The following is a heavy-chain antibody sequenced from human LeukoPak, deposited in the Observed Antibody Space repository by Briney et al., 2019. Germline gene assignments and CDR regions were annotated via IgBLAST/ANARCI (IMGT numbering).Heavy chain of an antibody. CDR1: GYTFTSYA. Sequence: GASVKVSCKASGYTFTSYAMHWVRQAPGQRLEWMGWINAGNGNTKYSQKFQGRVTITADESTSTAYMGLSSLRSEDTAVYYCARDYYDILTGSYYYYGMDVWGQGTTVTVSS. J-gene: IGHJ6*02. CDR3: ARDYYDILTGSYYYYGMDV. CDR2: INAGNGNT. V-gene: IGHV1-3*01. D-gene: IGHD3-9*01.